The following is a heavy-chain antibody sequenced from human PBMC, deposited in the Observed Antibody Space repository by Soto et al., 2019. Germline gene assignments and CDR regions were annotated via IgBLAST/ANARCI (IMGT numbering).Heavy chain of an antibody. CDR2: ISGSGGST. D-gene: IGHD3-9*01. Sequence: GGSLRLSCAASGFTFSGYAMSWVRQAPGKGLEWVSAISGSGGSTYYADSVKGRFTISRDNSKNTLYLQMNSLRAEDTAVYYCANLRYGDWLLVGTTELLDYWGQGTLVTVYS. CDR3: ANLRYGDWLLVGTTELLDY. V-gene: IGHV3-23*01. CDR1: GFTFSGYA. J-gene: IGHJ4*02.